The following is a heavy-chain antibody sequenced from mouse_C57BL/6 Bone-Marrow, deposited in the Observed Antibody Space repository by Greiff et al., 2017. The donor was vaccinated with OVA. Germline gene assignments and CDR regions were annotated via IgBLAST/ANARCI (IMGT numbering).Heavy chain of an antibody. J-gene: IGHJ3*01. Sequence: VQLQQSGAELVKPGASVKISCKASGYAFSSYWMNWVKQRPGKGLEWIGQIYPGDGDTNSNEQFKGPATLTADQSSSTAYRQLSSLSSEDSAVYFCARSGDWIAYWGQGTLVTVSA. CDR2: IYPGDGDT. V-gene: IGHV1-80*01. CDR1: GYAFSSYW. CDR3: ARSGDWIAY. D-gene: IGHD3-1*01.